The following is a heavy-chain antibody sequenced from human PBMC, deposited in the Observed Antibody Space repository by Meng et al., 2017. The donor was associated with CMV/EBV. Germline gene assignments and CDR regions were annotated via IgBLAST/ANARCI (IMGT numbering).Heavy chain of an antibody. CDR2: TIPILGIA. D-gene: IGHD3-10*01. J-gene: IGHJ5*02. CDR3: ARSLGPPFGDLLYL. Sequence: SVKVSCKASGGTFSSNTITWVRQAPGQGLEWMGRTIPILGIADYAQKFQGRPTITADKSTRTAFMELSSLRSEDTAVYYCARSLGPPFGDLLYLWGQGTLVTVSS. V-gene: IGHV1-69*02. CDR1: GGTFSSNT.